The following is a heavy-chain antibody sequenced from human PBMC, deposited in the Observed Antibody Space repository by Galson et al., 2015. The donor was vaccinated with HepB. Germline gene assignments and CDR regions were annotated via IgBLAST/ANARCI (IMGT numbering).Heavy chain of an antibody. Sequence: SVKVSCKASGGTFSSYAISWVRQAPGQGLEWMGGIIPIFGTANYAQKFQGRVTITADESTSTAYMELSSLRSEDTAVYYCARGSRYYYDRFDIWGQGTMVTVSS. J-gene: IGHJ3*02. V-gene: IGHV1-69*13. D-gene: IGHD3-22*01. CDR1: GGTFSSYA. CDR2: IIPIFGTA. CDR3: ARGSRYYYDRFDI.